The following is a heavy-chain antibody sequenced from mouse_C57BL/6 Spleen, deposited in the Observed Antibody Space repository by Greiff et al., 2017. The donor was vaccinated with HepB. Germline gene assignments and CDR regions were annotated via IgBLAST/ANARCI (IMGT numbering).Heavy chain of an antibody. CDR1: GYSITSGYY. V-gene: IGHV3-6*01. CDR2: ISYDGSN. Sequence: VQLKQSGPGLVKPSQSLSLTCSVTGYSITSGYYWNWIRQFPGNKLEWMGYISYDGSNNYNPSLKNRISITRDTSKNQFFLKLNSVTTEDTATYYCARGTNMDYWGQGTSVTVSS. CDR3: ARGTNMDY. J-gene: IGHJ4*01.